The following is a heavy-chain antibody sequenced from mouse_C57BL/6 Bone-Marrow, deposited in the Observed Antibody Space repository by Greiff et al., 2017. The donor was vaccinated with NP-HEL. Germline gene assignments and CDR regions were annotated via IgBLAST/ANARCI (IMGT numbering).Heavy chain of an antibody. CDR3: ARGGLGAY. J-gene: IGHJ3*01. CDR1: GYTFTDYY. V-gene: IGHV1-76*01. D-gene: IGHD2-4*01. CDR2: IYPGSGNT. Sequence: QVQLKESGAELVRPGASVKLSCKASGYTFTDYYINWVKQRPGQGLEWIARIYPGSGNTYYNEKFKGKATLTAEKSSSTAYMQLSSLTSEDSAVYFCARGGLGAYWGQGTLVTVSA.